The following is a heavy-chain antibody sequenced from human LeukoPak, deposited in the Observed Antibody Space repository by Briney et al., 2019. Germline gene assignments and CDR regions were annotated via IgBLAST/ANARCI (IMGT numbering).Heavy chain of an antibody. J-gene: IGHJ4*02. V-gene: IGHV3-23*01. Sequence: GGSLRLSCAASGFTFSSYAMGWVRQAPGKGLEWVSAISGSGGSTYYADSVKGRFTISRDNSKNTLYLQMNSLRAEDTAVYYCAKFYYGDRKNADYWGQGTLVTVSS. D-gene: IGHD4-17*01. CDR2: ISGSGGST. CDR1: GFTFSSYA. CDR3: AKFYYGDRKNADY.